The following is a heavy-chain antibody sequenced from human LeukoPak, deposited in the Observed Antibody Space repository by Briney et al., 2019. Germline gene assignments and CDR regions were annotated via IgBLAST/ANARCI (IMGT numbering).Heavy chain of an antibody. CDR1: GFTFSDHY. V-gene: IGHV3-72*01. CDR3: SRVRSSSWYVDY. Sequence: GGSLRLSCATSGFTFSDHYMDWVRQAPGKGLEWVGRIRIKANSYTTEYAASVKGRFTISRDDSKNSLYLQMNSLKTEDTAVYYCSRVRSSSWYVDYWGQGTLVTVSS. J-gene: IGHJ4*02. CDR2: IRIKANSYTT. D-gene: IGHD6-13*01.